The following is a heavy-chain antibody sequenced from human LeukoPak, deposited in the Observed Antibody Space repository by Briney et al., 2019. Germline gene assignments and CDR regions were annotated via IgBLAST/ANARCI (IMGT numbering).Heavy chain of an antibody. Sequence: PGKSLRLSCAASGFAFSSYGMHWVRQAPGKGLEWVSYISSSSSTIYYADSVKGRFTISRDNAKNSLYLQMNSLRAEDTAVYYCARDDWIYFDYWGQGTLVTVSS. CDR1: GFAFSSYG. CDR2: ISSSSSTI. J-gene: IGHJ4*02. CDR3: ARDDWIYFDY. V-gene: IGHV3-48*01. D-gene: IGHD2-21*01.